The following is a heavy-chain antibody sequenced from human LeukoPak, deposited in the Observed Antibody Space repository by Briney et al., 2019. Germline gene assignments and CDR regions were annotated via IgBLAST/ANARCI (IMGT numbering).Heavy chain of an antibody. J-gene: IGHJ4*02. V-gene: IGHV3-53*05. CDR3: AKDRGHYDTGSYSGLDH. Sequence: GGSLRLSCAVSGFSVRTNFMSWVRQAPGKGLEWVSVIYTGGGTDHADSVKGRFTISRDSSKNTLYLQLNSLRADDTAVYYCAKDRGHYDTGSYSGLDHWGQGTLVTVSS. D-gene: IGHD3-10*01. CDR1: GFSVRTNF. CDR2: IYTGGGT.